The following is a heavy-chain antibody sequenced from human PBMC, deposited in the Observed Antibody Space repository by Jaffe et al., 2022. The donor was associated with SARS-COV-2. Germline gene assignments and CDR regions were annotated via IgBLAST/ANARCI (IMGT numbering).Heavy chain of an antibody. CDR1: GFSLNDYW. CDR3: ARAGSLSRPSKYTTYLYMASFDS. V-gene: IGHV3-7*04. Sequence: EAQLEESGGGLVQPGGSLRLACKASGFSLNDYWMTWVRLTPGKGLEWVASIHQDGSEIYYLDSVKGRFTISRDIAESTFFLQMNSLRAEDTATYYCARAGSLSRPSKYTTYLYMASFDSWGQGTLVSVSS. J-gene: IGHJ4*02. CDR2: IHQDGSEI. D-gene: IGHD3-16*01.